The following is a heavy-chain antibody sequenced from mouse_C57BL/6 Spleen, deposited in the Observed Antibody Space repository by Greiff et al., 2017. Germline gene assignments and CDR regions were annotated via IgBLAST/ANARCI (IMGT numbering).Heavy chain of an antibody. CDR3: ARAPYYCGSRYGCFDD. CDR1: GYAFSSYW. Sequence: QVQLQQSGAELVKPGASVKISCKASGYAFSSYWMNWVKQRPGKGLEWIGQIYPGDGDTNYHGKFKGQATLTADKSSNTAYRQMSSMTYDGSAGYCCARAPYYCGSRYGCFDDWGTGTTVTVSA. J-gene: IGHJ1*03. D-gene: IGHD1-1*01. V-gene: IGHV1-80*01. CDR2: IYPGDGDT.